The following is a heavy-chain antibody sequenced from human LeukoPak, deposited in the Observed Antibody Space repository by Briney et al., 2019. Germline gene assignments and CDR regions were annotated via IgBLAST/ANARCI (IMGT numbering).Heavy chain of an antibody. Sequence: PSETLSLTCAVYGGSFSGYYWSWIRQPPGKGLEWIGEINHSGSTNDNPSLKSRVTISLNTSKSQFFLKLSSVTAADTAVFYCARGRPRSLIVGTTRRSRAFEIRGRGTMVTVSS. CDR3: ARGRPRSLIVGTTRRSRAFEI. J-gene: IGHJ3*02. V-gene: IGHV4-34*01. CDR2: INHSGST. D-gene: IGHD1-26*01. CDR1: GGSFSGYY.